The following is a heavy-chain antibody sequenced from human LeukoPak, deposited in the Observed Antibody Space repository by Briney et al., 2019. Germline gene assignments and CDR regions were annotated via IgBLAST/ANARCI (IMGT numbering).Heavy chain of an antibody. CDR2: IYYSGST. Sequence: PSETLSLTCTVSGGSMNSYCWSWIRQPPGKGLDWIGYIYYSGSTNYNPSLKSRVTISVDTSKNQFSLKLSSVTAADTAVYYCARHSSTSRGWFDPWGQGTLVTVSS. CDR1: GGSMNSYC. V-gene: IGHV4-59*08. J-gene: IGHJ5*02. D-gene: IGHD2-2*01. CDR3: ARHSSTSRGWFDP.